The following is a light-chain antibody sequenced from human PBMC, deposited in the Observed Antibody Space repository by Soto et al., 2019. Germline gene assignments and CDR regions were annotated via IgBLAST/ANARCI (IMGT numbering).Light chain of an antibody. CDR3: QKYTTSPCT. CDR2: GAS. Sequence: EIVLTQSPGTLSLSPGERATLYCRASQSVGSNYLAWYQQKPGQAPRVLIYGASSRATGIPDRFSGSGSGADFTITISRLEPEHLEVYYFQKYTTSPCTFGPGTKVD. CDR1: QSVGSNY. V-gene: IGKV3-20*01. J-gene: IGKJ3*01.